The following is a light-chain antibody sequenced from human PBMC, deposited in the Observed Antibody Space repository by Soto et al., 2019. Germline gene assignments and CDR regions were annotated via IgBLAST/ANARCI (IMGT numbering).Light chain of an antibody. J-gene: IGKJ5*01. CDR1: QSLLHITGETF. V-gene: IGKV2D-29*02. Sequence: DVVMTQTPLSLSVAPGQPASISCKSSQSLLHITGETFLFWYLQKPGQSPQLLIYEVSTRVSGVPDRSSGSGSWTDFTPEIIRVETDDVGLYYCMESKQLPATSGHGTRLGIE. CDR2: EVS. CDR3: MESKQLPAT.